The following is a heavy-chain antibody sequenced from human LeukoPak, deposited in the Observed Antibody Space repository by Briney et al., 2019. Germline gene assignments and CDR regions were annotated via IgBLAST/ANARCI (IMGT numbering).Heavy chain of an antibody. J-gene: IGHJ4*02. V-gene: IGHV3-23*01. CDR3: AKGERGWYVSVR. D-gene: IGHD6-19*01. CDR2: ISGSGCST. Sequence: GGSLRLSCAASGFTFSSYAMSWVRQPPGRGLEWVSAISGSGCSTYYAGSVRGRFTISRHNSKNTLYLQNNSLRAEDTAVYYCAKGERGWYVSVRWGQGTMASVSS. CDR1: GFTFSSYA.